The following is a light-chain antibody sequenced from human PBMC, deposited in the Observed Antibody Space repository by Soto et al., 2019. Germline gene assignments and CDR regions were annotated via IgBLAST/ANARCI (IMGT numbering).Light chain of an antibody. CDR2: ATY. J-gene: IGKJ1*01. V-gene: IGKV1-16*02. CDR3: QQYDTFPRT. Sequence: DIQMTQSPSSLSASVGDRVTITCRASQGINNYVAWFQQKPGRAPKSLIYATYNLQSGVPSKFSASGSGTEFNLTISSLQPEDFATYYCQQYDTFPRTVGQGTKVEI. CDR1: QGINNY.